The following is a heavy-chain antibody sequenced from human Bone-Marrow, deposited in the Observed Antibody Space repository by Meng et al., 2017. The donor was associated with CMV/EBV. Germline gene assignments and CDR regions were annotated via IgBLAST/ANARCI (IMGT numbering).Heavy chain of an antibody. J-gene: IGHJ6*02. CDR2: INHSGST. CDR3: ARCSYYYYGMDV. CDR1: GGSFSGYY. Sequence: SETLSLTCAVYGGSFSGYYWSWIRQPPGKGLEWIGEINHSGSTNYNPSLKSRVTISVDTSKNQFSLKLSSVTAADTAVYYCARCSYYYYGMDVWGQETTVTVSS. V-gene: IGHV4-34*01. D-gene: IGHD2-15*01.